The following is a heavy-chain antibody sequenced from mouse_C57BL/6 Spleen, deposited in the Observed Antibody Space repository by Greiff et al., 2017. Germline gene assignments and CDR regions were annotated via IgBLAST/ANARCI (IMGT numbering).Heavy chain of an antibody. J-gene: IGHJ4*01. D-gene: IGHD6-5*01. CDR1: GFTFSSYA. CDR2: ISDGGSYT. V-gene: IGHV5-4*03. Sequence: EVKLVESGGGLVKPGGSLKLSCAASGFTFSSYAMSWVRQTPEKRLEWVATISDGGSYTYYPDNVKGRFTISRDNAKNNLYLQMSHLKSEDTAMYYCARAVAYGGAMDYWGQGTSVTVSS. CDR3: ARAVAYGGAMDY.